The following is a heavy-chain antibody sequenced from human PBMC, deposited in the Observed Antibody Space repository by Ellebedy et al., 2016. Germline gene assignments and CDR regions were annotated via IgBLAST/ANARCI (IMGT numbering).Heavy chain of an antibody. Sequence: SETLSLTCTVSGGSISRSTYYWGWIRQPPGKGLEWIGSIYFSGSTYYNPSLKSRVTISVATSKKQFSLRLSSVTAADTAVYYCARHQPSYGSGSYYTNYYGMDVWGQGTTVTVSS. V-gene: IGHV4-39*01. CDR2: IYFSGST. CDR1: GGSISRSTYY. CDR3: ARHQPSYGSGSYYTNYYGMDV. J-gene: IGHJ6*02. D-gene: IGHD3-10*01.